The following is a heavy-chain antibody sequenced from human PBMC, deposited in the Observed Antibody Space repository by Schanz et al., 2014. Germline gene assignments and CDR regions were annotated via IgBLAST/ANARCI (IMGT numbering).Heavy chain of an antibody. J-gene: IGHJ5*02. Sequence: VHLVESGGGVVQPGRSLRLSCAASGFTFSTHAMHWVRQAPGKGLEWVALVSSDGNNDYYTDSVKGRFTISRDNSKNTVHLQMNSLRAEDTAGYYCAKQHIVRGVIYLNWFDAWGQGTLVTVSS. CDR1: GFTFSTHA. V-gene: IGHV3-30*18. CDR2: VSSDGNND. CDR3: AKQHIVRGVIYLNWFDA. D-gene: IGHD3-10*01.